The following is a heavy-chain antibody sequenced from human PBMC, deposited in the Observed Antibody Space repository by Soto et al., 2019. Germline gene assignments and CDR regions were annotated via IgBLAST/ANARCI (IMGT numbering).Heavy chain of an antibody. J-gene: IGHJ6*03. CDR2: IIPIFGIA. CDR1: GGTFSSYA. V-gene: IGHV1-69*10. CDR3: ARTYSGSYYYYYYMDV. D-gene: IGHD1-26*01. Sequence: ASVKVSCKASGGTFSSYAISWVRQAPGQGLEWMGGIIPIFGIANYAQKFQGRVTITADKSTSTAYMELSSLRSEDTAVYYCARTYSGSYYYYYYMDVWGKGTTVTVSS.